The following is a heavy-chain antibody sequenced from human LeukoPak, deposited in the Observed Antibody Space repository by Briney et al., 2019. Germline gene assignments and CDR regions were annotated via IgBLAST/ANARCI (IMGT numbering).Heavy chain of an antibody. CDR3: ARIPSYYDFWSGYYSRVYYGMDV. D-gene: IGHD3-3*01. V-gene: IGHV2-70*11. Sequence: SGPTLVNPTQTLTLTCTFSGFSLSTSGMCVSWIRQPPGKALEWLARIDWDDDKYYSTSLKTRLTISKDTSKNQVVLTMTNMDPVDTATYYCARIPSYYDFWSGYYSRVYYGMDVWGQGTMVTVSS. J-gene: IGHJ6*02. CDR2: IDWDDDK. CDR1: GFSLSTSGMC.